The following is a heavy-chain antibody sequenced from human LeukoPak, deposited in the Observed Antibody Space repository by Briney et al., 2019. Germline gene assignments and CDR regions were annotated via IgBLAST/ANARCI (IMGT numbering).Heavy chain of an antibody. CDR3: AKRSGVYSDNSGVFDY. J-gene: IGHJ4*02. Sequence: GGSLRLSCAASGFTFSSYWMNWARQAPGKGLEWVASINHNGNVNYYVDSVKGRFTISRDNSKNTVLLQMDSLRAEDTAIYYCAKRSGVYSDNSGVFDYWGQGSLVTVSS. CDR2: INHNGNVN. V-gene: IGHV3-7*03. D-gene: IGHD4-11*01. CDR1: GFTFSSYW.